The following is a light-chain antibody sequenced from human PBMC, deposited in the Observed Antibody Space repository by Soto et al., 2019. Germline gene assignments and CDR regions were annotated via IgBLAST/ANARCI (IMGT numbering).Light chain of an antibody. CDR2: DVT. CDR1: SSDVGGYNY. V-gene: IGLV2-14*03. J-gene: IGLJ2*01. Sequence: QSALTQPASVSGSPGQSITISCTGTSSDVGGYNYVSWYQQHPGKAPKLLICDVTNRPSGVSNRFSGSKSGNTASLTISGLQTEDEADYYCSSFASSIPLVFGGGTKDTVL. CDR3: SSFASSIPLV.